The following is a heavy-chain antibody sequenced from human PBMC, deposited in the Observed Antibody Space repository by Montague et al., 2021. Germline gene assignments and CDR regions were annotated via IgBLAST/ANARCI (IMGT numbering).Heavy chain of an antibody. CDR2: MRSSGSP. CDR3: GRDYWGSIDY. CDR1: GGPVNGCD. Sequence: SETLSLTCSVSGGPVNGCDWSWIRQPPGKGLEWIGYMRSSGSPNYNPSFKSRLAISIDRSRNQFSLELSFVTAADTAIYFCGRDYWGSIDYWGHGILVTVSS. D-gene: IGHD7-27*01. J-gene: IGHJ4*01. V-gene: IGHV4-59*02.